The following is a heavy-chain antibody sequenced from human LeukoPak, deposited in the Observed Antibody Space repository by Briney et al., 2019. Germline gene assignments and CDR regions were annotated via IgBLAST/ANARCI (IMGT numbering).Heavy chain of an antibody. CDR1: GFTFSSCS. CDR3: AKGQRFYGEYYFDY. D-gene: IGHD4-17*01. CDR2: ISSSSSTI. V-gene: IGHV3-48*01. J-gene: IGHJ4*02. Sequence: GGSLRLSCAASGFTFSSCSMNWVRQAPGKGLEWVSYISSSSSTIYYADSVKGRFTISRDNAKNSLYLQMNSLRAEDTAVYYCAKGQRFYGEYYFDYWGQGTLVTVSS.